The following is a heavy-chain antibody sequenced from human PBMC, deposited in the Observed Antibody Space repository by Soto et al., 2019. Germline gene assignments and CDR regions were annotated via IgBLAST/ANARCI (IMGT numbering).Heavy chain of an antibody. D-gene: IGHD6-13*01. Sequence: SETLSLTCAVYGGSFSGYYWSWIRQPPGKGLEWIGEINHSGSTNYNPSLKSRVTISVDTSKNQFSLKLNSVTAADTAVYYCTRGRGQPMLDYWGQGTRVTVSS. CDR1: GGSFSGYY. CDR3: TRGRGQPMLDY. CDR2: INHSGST. V-gene: IGHV4-34*01. J-gene: IGHJ4*02.